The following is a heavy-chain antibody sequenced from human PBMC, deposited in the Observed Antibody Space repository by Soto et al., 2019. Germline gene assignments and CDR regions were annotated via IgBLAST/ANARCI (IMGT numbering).Heavy chain of an antibody. CDR1: GFTFSSYD. CDR2: IWYDGSNK. J-gene: IGHJ4*02. Sequence: QVQLVESGGGVVQPGRSLRLSCAASGFTFSSYDMHWVRQAPGKGLEWVAVIWYDGSNKYYADSVRGRFTISRDNSKNTLYLQMNSLRPEDTAVFYCAKERMEQYQLLPFFDYWGQGTLVTVSS. CDR3: AKERMEQYQLLPFFDY. D-gene: IGHD2-2*01. V-gene: IGHV3-33*06.